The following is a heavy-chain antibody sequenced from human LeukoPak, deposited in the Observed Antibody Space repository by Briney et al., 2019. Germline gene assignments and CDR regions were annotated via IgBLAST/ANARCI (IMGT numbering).Heavy chain of an antibody. V-gene: IGHV3-23*01. CDR1: GFTFSSYA. CDR2: ISGSGGST. D-gene: IGHD2-2*02. Sequence: GGSLRLSCAASGFTFSSYAMSWVRQAPGKGLEWVSAISGSGGSTYYADSVKGRFTISRDNSKTTLYLQMTSLRAEDTAVYYCAKGPTKGYCSSTSCYIVDWFDPWGQGTLVTVSS. J-gene: IGHJ5*02. CDR3: AKGPTKGYCSSTSCYIVDWFDP.